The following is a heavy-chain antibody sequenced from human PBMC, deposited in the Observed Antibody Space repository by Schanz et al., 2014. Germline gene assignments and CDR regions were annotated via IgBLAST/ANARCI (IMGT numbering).Heavy chain of an antibody. CDR3: AREQIMAAAGLVDY. D-gene: IGHD6-13*01. CDR2: ISGSGGST. CDR1: GFTFTTHS. J-gene: IGHJ4*01. Sequence: EVQLLDSGGGLVQPGGSLRLSCAASGFTFTTHSMTWVRQAPGKGLEWVSGISGSGGSTYYADSVKGRFTISRDNSKNTLYLQMNSLRAEDTAVYYCAREQIMAAAGLVDYWGHGTLVTVSS. V-gene: IGHV3-23*01.